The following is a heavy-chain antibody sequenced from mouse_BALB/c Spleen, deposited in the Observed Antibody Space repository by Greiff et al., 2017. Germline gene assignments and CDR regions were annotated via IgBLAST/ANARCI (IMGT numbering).Heavy chain of an antibody. V-gene: IGHV7-3*02. CDR1: GFTFTDYY. D-gene: IGHD2-14*01. Sequence: EVKLEESGGGLVQPGGSLRLSCATSGFTFTDYYMSWVRQPPGKALEWLGFIRNKANGYTTEYSASVKGRFTISRDNSQSILYLQMNTLRAEDSATYYCARERYDWYFDVWGAGTTVTVSS. CDR2: IRNKANGYTT. CDR3: ARERYDWYFDV. J-gene: IGHJ1*01.